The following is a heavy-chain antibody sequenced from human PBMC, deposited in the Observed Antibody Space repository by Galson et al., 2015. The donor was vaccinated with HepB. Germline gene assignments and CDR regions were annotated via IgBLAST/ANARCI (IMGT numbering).Heavy chain of an antibody. CDR2: ISSSSSTI. CDR1: GFTFSSYS. V-gene: IGHV3-48*02. D-gene: IGHD6-19*01. Sequence: SLRLSCAASGFTFSSYSMNWVRQAPGKGLEWVSYISSSSSTIYYADSVKGRFTISRDNAKNSLYLQMNSLRDEDTAVYYCARVAVTGYSSGWYWFDPWGQGTLVTVSS. J-gene: IGHJ5*02. CDR3: ARVAVTGYSSGWYWFDP.